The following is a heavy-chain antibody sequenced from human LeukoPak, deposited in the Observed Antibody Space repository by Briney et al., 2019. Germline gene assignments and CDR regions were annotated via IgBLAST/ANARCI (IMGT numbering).Heavy chain of an antibody. V-gene: IGHV3-48*04. CDR3: VFNAGYSYDSGDY. Sequence: PGGTLRLSCAASGFTFSSYGMSWVRQAPGKGLEWVSYISSSGSTIYYADSVKGRFTISRDNAKNSLYLQMNSLRAEDTAVYYCVFNAGYSYDSGDYWGQGTLVTVSS. CDR2: ISSSGSTI. D-gene: IGHD5-18*01. J-gene: IGHJ4*02. CDR1: GFTFSSYG.